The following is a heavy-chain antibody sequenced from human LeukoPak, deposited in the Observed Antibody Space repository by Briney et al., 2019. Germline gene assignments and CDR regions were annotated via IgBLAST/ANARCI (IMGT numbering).Heavy chain of an antibody. Sequence: PSETLSLTCTVSGGSISSYYWNWIRQPPGKGLEWIGYIYYSGSTNYNPSLKSRVTISVDTSKNQFSLKLSSVTAVDTAVYYCANSRWYNAFDIWGQGTMVTVSS. CDR3: ANSRWYNAFDI. J-gene: IGHJ3*02. CDR2: IYYSGST. V-gene: IGHV4-59*03. CDR1: GGSISSYY. D-gene: IGHD6-13*01.